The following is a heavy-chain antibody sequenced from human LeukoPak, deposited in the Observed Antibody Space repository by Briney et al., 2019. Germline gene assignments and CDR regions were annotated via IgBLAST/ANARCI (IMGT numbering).Heavy chain of an antibody. D-gene: IGHD6-19*01. CDR2: ISYDGSNK. V-gene: IGHV3-30*18. CDR1: GFTFSSYG. Sequence: GGSLRLSCAASGFTFSSYGMHWVRQAPGKGLEWVAVISYDGSNKYYADSVKGRFTISRDNSKNTLYLQMNSLRAEDTAVYYCAKDPYSSGRNYFDCWGQGTLVTVSS. J-gene: IGHJ4*02. CDR3: AKDPYSSGRNYFDC.